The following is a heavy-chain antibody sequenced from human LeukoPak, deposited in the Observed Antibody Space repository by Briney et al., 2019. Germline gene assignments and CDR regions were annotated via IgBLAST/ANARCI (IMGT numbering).Heavy chain of an antibody. CDR2: IYHSGST. Sequence: SETLSLTCTVSGYSISSGYYWGWIRQPPGKGLEWIGSIYHSGSTYYNPSLKSRATISVDTSKNQFSLKLSSVTAADTAVYYCASLAAAGTRRFDPWGQGTLVTVSS. J-gene: IGHJ5*02. CDR1: GYSISSGYY. CDR3: ASLAAAGTRRFDP. V-gene: IGHV4-38-2*02. D-gene: IGHD6-13*01.